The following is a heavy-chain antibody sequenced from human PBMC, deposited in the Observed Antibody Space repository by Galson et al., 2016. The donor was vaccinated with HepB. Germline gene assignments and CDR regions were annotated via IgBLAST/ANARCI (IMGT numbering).Heavy chain of an antibody. CDR3: AKESFSIKICGLPAGDYYYMDG. Sequence: SVKVSCKASGGTFSSYTISWVRQAPGQGLEWMGRIIPILGIANYAQKFQGRVTITAAKSTSTAYMELSSLRSEDTAVYYCAKESFSIKICGLPAGDYYYMDGWGKGTTVTVSS. V-gene: IGHV1-69*04. CDR1: GGTFSSYT. J-gene: IGHJ6*03. D-gene: IGHD3-3*01. CDR2: IIPILGIA.